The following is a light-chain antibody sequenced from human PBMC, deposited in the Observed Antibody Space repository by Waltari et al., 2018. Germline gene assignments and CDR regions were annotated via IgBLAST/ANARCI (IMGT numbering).Light chain of an antibody. CDR3: QQYYSNPT. Sequence: DIILPQSPETLAVSLGERATINCKSSRSISYTKNYLSWYQQKPGQAPRLLISWASTRDFGVPDRFSGSGSGADFTLTIDGLQAEDVAVYYCQQYYSNPTFGQGTKVQIK. V-gene: IGKV4-1*01. CDR1: RSISYTKNY. CDR2: WAS. J-gene: IGKJ1*01.